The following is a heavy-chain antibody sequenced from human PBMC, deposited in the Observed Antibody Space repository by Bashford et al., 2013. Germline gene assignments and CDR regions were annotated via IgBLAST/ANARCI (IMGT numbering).Heavy chain of an antibody. J-gene: IGHJ3*02. CDR2: INPNSGGT. D-gene: IGHD3-22*01. V-gene: IGHV1-2*02. CDR1: GYTFTGHY. Sequence: VASVKVSCKASGYTFTGHYMHWVRQAPGQGLEWMGWINPNSGGTNYAQKFQGRVTMTRDTSISTAYMELSRLRSDDTAVYYCARDVGDSSGXDAFDIVGPRDKWSPSPQ. CDR3: ARDVGDSSGXDAFDI.